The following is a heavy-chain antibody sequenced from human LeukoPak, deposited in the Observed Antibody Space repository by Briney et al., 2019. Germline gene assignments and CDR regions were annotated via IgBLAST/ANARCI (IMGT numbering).Heavy chain of an antibody. J-gene: IGHJ6*02. CDR1: GGSFSGYY. CDR2: INHSGST. CDR3: ARVVFNVGRGYCSGGSCYSRKGNYYYGMDV. V-gene: IGHV4-34*01. D-gene: IGHD2-15*01. Sequence: PSETLSLTCAVYGGSFSGYYWSWIRQPPGKGLEWIGEINHSGSTNYNPSLKSRVTISVDTSKNQFSLKLSSVTAADTAVYYCARVVFNVGRGYCSGGSCYSRKGNYYYGMDVWGQGTTVTVSS.